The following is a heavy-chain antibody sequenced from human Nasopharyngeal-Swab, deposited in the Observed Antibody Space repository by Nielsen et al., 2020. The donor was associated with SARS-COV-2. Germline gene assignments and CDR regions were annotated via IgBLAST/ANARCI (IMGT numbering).Heavy chain of an antibody. V-gene: IGHV1-69*13. CDR1: GGTFSSCA. J-gene: IGHJ6*02. CDR3: ATYSGSYSGVDYYYGMDV. Sequence: SVKVSCKASGGTFSSCAISWVRQAPGQGLEWMGGIIPIFGTANYAQKFQGRVTITADESTSTAYMELSSLRSEDTAVYYCATYSGSYSGVDYYYGMDVWGQGTMVTVSS. CDR2: IIPIFGTA. D-gene: IGHD1-26*01.